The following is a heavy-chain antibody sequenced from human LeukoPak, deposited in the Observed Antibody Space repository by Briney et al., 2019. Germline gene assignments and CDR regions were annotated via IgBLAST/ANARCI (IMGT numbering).Heavy chain of an antibody. CDR3: AKETNYYGSGSFPVDY. J-gene: IGHJ4*02. Sequence: GGSLRLSCAASTFSFGNSAMSWVRQAPGKGLEWVSAISGSGSSTYYADSVRGRFTISRDKSKSTLYLQMNSLRAEDTAVYYCAKETNYYGSGSFPVDYWGQGTLVTVSS. D-gene: IGHD3-10*01. CDR2: ISGSGSST. V-gene: IGHV3-23*01. CDR1: TFSFGNSA.